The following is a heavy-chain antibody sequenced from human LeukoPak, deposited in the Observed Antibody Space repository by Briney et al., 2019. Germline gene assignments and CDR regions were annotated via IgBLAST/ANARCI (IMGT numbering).Heavy chain of an antibody. CDR2: INWNGGST. Sequence: GGSLRLSCAASGFTFDDYGMSWVRQAPGKGLEWVSGINWNGGSTGYADSVKGRFTISRDNAKNSLYLQMNSLRAEDTALYYCARERGIAAAGTVSDYWGQGTLVTVSS. CDR3: ARERGIAAAGTVSDY. D-gene: IGHD6-13*01. CDR1: GFTFDDYG. J-gene: IGHJ4*02. V-gene: IGHV3-20*04.